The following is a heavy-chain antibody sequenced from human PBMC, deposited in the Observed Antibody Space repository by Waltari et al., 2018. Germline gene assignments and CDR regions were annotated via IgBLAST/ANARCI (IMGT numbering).Heavy chain of an antibody. CDR1: GFTFGAYA. D-gene: IGHD5-18*01. CDR3: TREGYSYGYAGMDV. Sequence: EVQLVESGGGLVQPGRSLRLSCTASGFTFGAYAMSWVRQAPGKGLEWVSVIRSKAYGGTTEYAASLKGRFTISRDDSKSIAYLQMNSLKTENTGVYYCTREGYSYGYAGMDVWGQGTTVTVSS. V-gene: IGHV3-49*04. J-gene: IGHJ6*02. CDR2: IRSKAYGGTT.